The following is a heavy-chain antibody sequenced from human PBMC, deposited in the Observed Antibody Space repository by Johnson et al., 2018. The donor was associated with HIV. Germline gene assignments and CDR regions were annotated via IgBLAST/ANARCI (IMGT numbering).Heavy chain of an antibody. CDR3: ANDISWITMGRGAFDI. CDR1: GFSFNDYG. Sequence: VQLVESGGSVVRPGGSLRLSCAASGFSFNDYGMNWVRQVPGKGLEWVSGISWNSGSIGYADSVKGRFTISRDNAKNSLYLQMNSLRAEDTALYYCANDISWITMGRGAFDIWGQGTMVTVSS. CDR2: ISWNSGSI. D-gene: IGHD3-10*01. J-gene: IGHJ3*02. V-gene: IGHV3-20*04.